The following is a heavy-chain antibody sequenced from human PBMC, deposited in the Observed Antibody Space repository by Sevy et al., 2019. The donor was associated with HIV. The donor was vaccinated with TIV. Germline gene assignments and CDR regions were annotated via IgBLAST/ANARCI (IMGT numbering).Heavy chain of an antibody. Sequence: GGSLRLSCAASGFTFSSYAMSWVRQAPGKGLEWVSAISGSGGSPYYADSVKGRFTISRDNSKNTRYLQMNSLRAEDTAVYYCAKAPITFGGVIRVYYFDYWGQGTLLTVSS. V-gene: IGHV3-23*01. D-gene: IGHD3-16*02. CDR3: AKAPITFGGVIRVYYFDY. CDR1: GFTFSSYA. CDR2: ISGSGGSP. J-gene: IGHJ4*02.